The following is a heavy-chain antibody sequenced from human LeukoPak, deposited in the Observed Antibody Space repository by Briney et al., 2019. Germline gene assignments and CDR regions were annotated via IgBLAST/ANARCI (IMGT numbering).Heavy chain of an antibody. CDR2: IYYSGST. J-gene: IGHJ4*02. Sequence: PSETLSLTCTVSGGSVTSYYWSWIRQPPGKGLEWIGYIYYSGSTNYNPSLKSRVTISIDTSRNQFSLKLSSVTAADTAVYYCAGAEVVTALYDYWGQGTLVTVSS. D-gene: IGHD2-21*02. V-gene: IGHV4-59*02. CDR1: GGSVTSYY. CDR3: AGAEVVTALYDY.